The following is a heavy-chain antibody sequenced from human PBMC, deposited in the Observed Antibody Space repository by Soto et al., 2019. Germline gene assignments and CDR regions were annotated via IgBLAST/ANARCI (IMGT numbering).Heavy chain of an antibody. CDR1: GGSISSGGYY. CDR3: ARELYYGSGSYWFDP. V-gene: IGHV4-31*03. CDR2: IYYSGST. D-gene: IGHD3-10*01. Sequence: PSETLSLTCTVSGGSISSGGYYCSWIRKHPGKGLEWIGYIYYSGSTYYNPSLKSRVTISVDTSKNQFSLKLSSVTAADTAVYYCARELYYGSGSYWFDPWGQGTLVTVSS. J-gene: IGHJ5*02.